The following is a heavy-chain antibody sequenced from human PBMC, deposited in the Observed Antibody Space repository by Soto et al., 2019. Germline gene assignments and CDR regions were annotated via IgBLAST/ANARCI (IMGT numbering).Heavy chain of an antibody. CDR2: INSDGSST. D-gene: IGHD3-3*01. V-gene: IGHV3-74*01. Sequence: EVQLVESGGGLVQPGGSLRLSCAASGFTFSSYWMHWVRQAPGKGLVWVSRINSDGSSTSYADSVKGRLTIARDNAKNTLYLQMNSLRAEDTAVYYCARESLEWSRSYNWFDPWGQGTLVTVSS. J-gene: IGHJ5*02. CDR1: GFTFSSYW. CDR3: ARESLEWSRSYNWFDP.